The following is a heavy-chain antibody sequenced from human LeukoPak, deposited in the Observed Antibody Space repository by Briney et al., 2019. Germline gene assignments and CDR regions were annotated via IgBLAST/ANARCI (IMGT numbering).Heavy chain of an antibody. CDR2: ISYDGSNK. V-gene: IGHV3-30*04. Sequence: GGSLRLSCAASGFTFSSYAMHWVRQASGKGLEWVAVISYDGSNKYYADSVKGRFTISRDNSKNTLYLQMNSLRAEDTAMYYCARDRRGGATGGLFDYWGQGTLVTVSS. D-gene: IGHD1-26*01. J-gene: IGHJ4*02. CDR1: GFTFSSYA. CDR3: ARDRRGGATGGLFDY.